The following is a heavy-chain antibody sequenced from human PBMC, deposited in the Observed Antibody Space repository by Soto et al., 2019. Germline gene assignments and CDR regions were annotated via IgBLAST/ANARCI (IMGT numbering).Heavy chain of an antibody. J-gene: IGHJ4*02. CDR1: GGTFSNYA. D-gene: IGHD1-20*01. Sequence: QVQLVQSGAEVKKPGSSVKVSCKASGGTFSNYAISWVRQAPGQGLEWMRGIIPIFGTANYAQKFQVRVTIPADESTSTAYMELSRLRSEDTAVYYCARNNGYLDYWGQGTLVTVSS. V-gene: IGHV1-69*12. CDR3: ARNNGYLDY. CDR2: IIPIFGTA.